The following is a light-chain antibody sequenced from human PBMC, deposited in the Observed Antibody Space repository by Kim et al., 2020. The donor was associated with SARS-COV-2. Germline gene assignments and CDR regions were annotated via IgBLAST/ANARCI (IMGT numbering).Light chain of an antibody. J-gene: IGLJ1*01. CDR1: SSDVGGYKY. V-gene: IGLV2-14*04. Sequence: QSITVSCTGTSSDVGGYKYVSWYQQHPGKAPKLMIYDVSKRPSGVSNRFSGSKSGNTASLTISGLQAEDEADYYCSSYTSSSTLYVFGTGTKVTVL. CDR2: DVS. CDR3: SSYTSSSTLYV.